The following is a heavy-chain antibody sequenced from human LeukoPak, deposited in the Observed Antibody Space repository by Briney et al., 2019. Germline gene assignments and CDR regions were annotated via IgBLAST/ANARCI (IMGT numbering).Heavy chain of an antibody. Sequence: GGSLRLSCAASGFTFSDYYMSWIRQAPGKGLEWVSYISSSSSYTNYADSVKGRFTISRDNAKNSLYLQMNNLRAEDTAVYYCARDLYDILTGYSNYFDYWGQGTLVTVSS. CDR1: GFTFSDYY. J-gene: IGHJ4*02. V-gene: IGHV3-11*06. D-gene: IGHD3-9*01. CDR2: ISSSSSYT. CDR3: ARDLYDILTGYSNYFDY.